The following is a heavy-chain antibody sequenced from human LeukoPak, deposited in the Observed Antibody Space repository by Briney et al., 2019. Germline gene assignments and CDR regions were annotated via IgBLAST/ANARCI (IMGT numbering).Heavy chain of an antibody. CDR3: ARSEVISSWYLASIYYFDY. CDR1: GYTFTSYY. Sequence: ASVKVSCKASGYTFTSYYMHWVRQAPGQGLEWMGIINPSGGSTSYAQKFQGRVTMTRNTSISTAYMELSSLRSEDTAVYYCARSEVISSWYLASIYYFDYWGQGTLVTVSS. J-gene: IGHJ4*02. V-gene: IGHV1-46*01. CDR2: INPSGGST. D-gene: IGHD6-13*01.